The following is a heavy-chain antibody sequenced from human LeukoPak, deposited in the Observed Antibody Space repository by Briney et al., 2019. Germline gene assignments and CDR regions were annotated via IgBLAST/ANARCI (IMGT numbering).Heavy chain of an antibody. CDR2: IYYSGIT. Sequence: SETLSLTCTVSGGSISSTSYYWGWIRQPPGKGLEWLGSIYYSGITYYNPSLKSRVTISVDTSKNQFSLKLGSVTATDTAVYFCARVNGGSFYYLDVWGKGTTVTVSS. J-gene: IGHJ6*03. CDR3: ARVNGGSFYYLDV. V-gene: IGHV4-39*01. CDR1: GGSISSTSYY. D-gene: IGHD1-26*01.